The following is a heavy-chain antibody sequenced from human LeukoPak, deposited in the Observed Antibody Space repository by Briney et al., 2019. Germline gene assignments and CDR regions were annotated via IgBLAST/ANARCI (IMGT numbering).Heavy chain of an antibody. Sequence: SETLSLTCTVSGGSISSGDYYWSWIRQPPGKGLEWIGYIYYSGSTYYNPSLKSRVTISVDTSKNQFSLKLSSVAAADTAVYYCARDGYTYYYGSGSSYGMDVWGQGTTVTVSS. CDR3: ARDGYTYYYGSGSSYGMDV. CDR1: GGSISSGDYY. J-gene: IGHJ6*02. D-gene: IGHD3-10*01. V-gene: IGHV4-30-4*01. CDR2: IYYSGST.